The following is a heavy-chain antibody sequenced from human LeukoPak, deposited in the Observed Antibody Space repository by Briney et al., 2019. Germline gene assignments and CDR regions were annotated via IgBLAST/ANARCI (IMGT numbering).Heavy chain of an antibody. CDR2: IGGGGGDP. CDR3: AKNGGNGYGTGHFDH. V-gene: IGHV3-23*01. CDR1: GFTFSSYA. J-gene: IGHJ4*02. Sequence: QPGGSLRLSCAASGFTFSSYAMTWVRQAPGKGLEWVSAIGGGGGDPYYADSVKGRFTTSRDNSKNTMYLQMNSLRVEDTAVYYRAKNGGNGYGTGHFDHWGQGILVTVSS. D-gene: IGHD3-10*01.